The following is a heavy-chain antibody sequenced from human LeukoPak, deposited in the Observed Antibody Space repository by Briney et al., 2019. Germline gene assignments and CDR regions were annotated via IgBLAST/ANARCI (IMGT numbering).Heavy chain of an antibody. CDR3: AKDAVRGSGRINWFDS. CDR1: RFSFSAYP. J-gene: IGHJ5*01. V-gene: IGHV3-23*01. Sequence: GGSLRLSCAASRFSFSAYPMGWVRRAPGRGLEWVSGISAGGDLTFHADPVKGRFTISRDNSKNTLYLQMNSLRADDTAEYYCAKDAVRGSGRINWFDSWGQGTLVTVSS. CDR2: ISAGGDLT. D-gene: IGHD3-10*01.